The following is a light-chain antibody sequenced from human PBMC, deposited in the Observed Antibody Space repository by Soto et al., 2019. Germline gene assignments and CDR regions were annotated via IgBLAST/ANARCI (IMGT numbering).Light chain of an antibody. V-gene: IGKV1-39*01. J-gene: IGKJ1*01. CDR2: GSY. Sequence: DIQMTQSPSSLSASVGDRVSITGRASQSIKTYLNWYQQKPGKDPKLLIYGSYNLQSGVPPRFSGTGSGTDFTLIISSLQPEDFATYFCQQSYFIPWTFGQGTKVDLK. CDR1: QSIKTY. CDR3: QQSYFIPWT.